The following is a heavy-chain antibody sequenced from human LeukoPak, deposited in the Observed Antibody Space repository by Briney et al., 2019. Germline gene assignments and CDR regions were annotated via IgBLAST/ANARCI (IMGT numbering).Heavy chain of an antibody. Sequence: SETLSLTCTVSGGSISSSSYYWGWIRQPPGKGLEWIGSIYYSGSTYYNPSLKSRVTISVDTSKNQFSLKLSSVTAADTAMYYCARRYSDYYDWGHGNLVTVSS. CDR1: GGSISSSSYY. CDR2: IYYSGST. CDR3: ARRYSDYYD. V-gene: IGHV4-39*07. D-gene: IGHD3-16*01. J-gene: IGHJ4*01.